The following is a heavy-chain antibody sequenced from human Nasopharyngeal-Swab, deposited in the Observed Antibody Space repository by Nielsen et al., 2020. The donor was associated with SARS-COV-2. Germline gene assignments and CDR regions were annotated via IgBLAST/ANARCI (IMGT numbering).Heavy chain of an antibody. V-gene: IGHV3-23*01. CDR3: AKNRWGSSCWFEIDY. CDR2: FSGSGGST. CDR1: GFTFSTYA. J-gene: IGHJ4*02. D-gene: IGHD6-19*01. Sequence: GGSLRLSCAASGFTFSTYAVSWVRQAPGKGLEWASVFSGSGGSTYYADSVKGRFTISGDNSKNTLYLQMNSLRAEDTAVYYCAKNRWGSSCWFEIDYWGQGTLVTVSS.